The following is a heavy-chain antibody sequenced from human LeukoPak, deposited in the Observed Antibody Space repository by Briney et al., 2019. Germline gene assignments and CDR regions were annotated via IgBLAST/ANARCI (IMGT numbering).Heavy chain of an antibody. J-gene: IGHJ6*02. CDR1: RFTFSSYA. CDR2: IPSSGSST. V-gene: IGHV3-48*03. Sequence: PGGSLRLSCAASRFTFSSYAMNWVRQAPGKGLEWISYIPSSGSSTYYADSVKGRFTISRDNAKKSLYLQMNSLRAEDTAVYYCARDTYFYDSSGYYYYYSMDVWGQGTTVTVSS. CDR3: ARDTYFYDSSGYYYYYSMDV. D-gene: IGHD3-22*01.